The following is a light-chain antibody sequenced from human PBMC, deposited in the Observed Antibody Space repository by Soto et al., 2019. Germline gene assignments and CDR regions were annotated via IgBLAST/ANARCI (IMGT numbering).Light chain of an antibody. CDR2: AAS. CDR1: QDISNY. Sequence: DIQMTQSPSSLSASVGDRDTITCRASQDISNYLAWYLQKPGKVPKLLIYAASTLQTGVQSRFSGSGSGTVFTLAINSLQPEDVATYYCQNYKSAPNTFGRGTRLEIK. CDR3: QNYKSAPNT. J-gene: IGKJ2*01. V-gene: IGKV1-27*01.